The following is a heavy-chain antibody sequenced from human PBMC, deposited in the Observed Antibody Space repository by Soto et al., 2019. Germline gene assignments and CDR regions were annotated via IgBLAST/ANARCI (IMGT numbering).Heavy chain of an antibody. J-gene: IGHJ3*02. CDR3: AKDRDGLRYFDWLFDAFDI. D-gene: IGHD3-9*01. Sequence: PRGSLRLSCAASGFTLSSYAMSWVRQAPGKGLEWVSAISGSGGSTYYADSVKGLFTMSRDNSKNTLYLQMNSLRAEDTAGYYCAKDRDGLRYFDWLFDAFDIWGQGTMVTVSS. V-gene: IGHV3-23*01. CDR1: GFTLSSYA. CDR2: ISGSGGST.